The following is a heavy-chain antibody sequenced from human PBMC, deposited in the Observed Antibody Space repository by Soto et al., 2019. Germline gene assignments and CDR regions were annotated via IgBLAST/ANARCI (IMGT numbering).Heavy chain of an antibody. CDR2: IWYDGSNK. D-gene: IGHD1-1*01. CDR3: ARDVHDYGMDV. V-gene: IGHV3-33*01. CDR1: GFTFSSYG. J-gene: IGHJ6*02. Sequence: GGSLRLSCAASGFTFSSYGMHWVRQAPGKGLEWVAFIWYDGSNKYYADSVKGRFTISRDNSKNTLYLQMNSLRAEDTAVYYCARDVHDYGMDVWGQGTTVTVSS.